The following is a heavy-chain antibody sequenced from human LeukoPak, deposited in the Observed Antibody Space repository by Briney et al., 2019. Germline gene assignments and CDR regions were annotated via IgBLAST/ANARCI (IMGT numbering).Heavy chain of an antibody. D-gene: IGHD3-3*01. Sequence: ASVKVSCKASGYTFTSYGISWVRQAPGQGLEWMGWISAYNGNTNYAQKLQGRVTMTTDTSTSTAYMELRSLRSDDTAVYYCARGGGYDFWSGYYKAVDYWGQGTLVTVSS. CDR3: ARGGGYDFWSGYYKAVDY. CDR1: GYTFTSYG. V-gene: IGHV1-18*01. J-gene: IGHJ4*02. CDR2: ISAYNGNT.